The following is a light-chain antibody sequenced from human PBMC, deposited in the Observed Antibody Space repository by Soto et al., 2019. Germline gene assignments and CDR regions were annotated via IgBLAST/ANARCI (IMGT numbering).Light chain of an antibody. CDR2: LNSDGGH. CDR3: QTWGNGILV. V-gene: IGLV4-69*01. Sequence: QPVLTQSPSASASLGASVTLTCTLSSRHSTYAIAWHQHQPEKGHRFLMNLNSDGGHSKGDAIPDRFSGSSSGAERYLTSSSLQSEDEAYYYCQTWGNGILVFGGGTKLTVL. J-gene: IGLJ2*01. CDR1: SRHSTYA.